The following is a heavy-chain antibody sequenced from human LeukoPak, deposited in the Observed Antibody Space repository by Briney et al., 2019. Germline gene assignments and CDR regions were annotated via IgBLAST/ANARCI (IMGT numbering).Heavy chain of an antibody. J-gene: IGHJ4*02. CDR2: IYYSGST. CDR1: GGSISSSSYY. V-gene: IGHV4-39*01. Sequence: SETLSLTCTVSGGSISSSSYYWGWIRQPPGKGLEWIGSIYYSGSTYYNPSLKSRVTISVDTSKNQFSLKLSSVTAADTAVYYCARHEGTYYDSSGKLDYWGQGTLVTVSS. D-gene: IGHD3-22*01. CDR3: ARHEGTYYDSSGKLDY.